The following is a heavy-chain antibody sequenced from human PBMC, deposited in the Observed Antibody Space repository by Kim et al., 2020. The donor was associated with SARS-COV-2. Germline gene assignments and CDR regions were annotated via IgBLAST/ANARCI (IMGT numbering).Heavy chain of an antibody. CDR3: VRDGKRSCSGDNCPGYFDY. D-gene: IGHD2-15*01. CDR1: GYNLATYG. CDR2: NSGYNGDA. V-gene: IGHV1-18*04. Sequence: ASVKVSCKASGYNLATYGISWVRQAPGQGLEWMAWNSGYNGDANHAQGLQGRVTVTTDTSTNTAIMELRSLRSDDTAVYYCVRDGKRSCSGDNCPGYFDYWGQGTLVTVSS. J-gene: IGHJ4*02.